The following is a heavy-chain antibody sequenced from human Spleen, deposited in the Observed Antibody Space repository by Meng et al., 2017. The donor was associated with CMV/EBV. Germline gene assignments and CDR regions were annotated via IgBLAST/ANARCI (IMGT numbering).Heavy chain of an antibody. CDR1: GFSFSDYY. CDR3: ARGVWSGDAAHDHYYGMDV. V-gene: IGHV3-11*04. J-gene: IGHJ6*02. D-gene: IGHD3-3*01. CDR2: ISSSGNSV. Sequence: GGSLRLSCAASGFSFSDYYMSWIRQAPGKGLEWLSYISSSGNSVYYADSVKGRFTISGDNAKNSLYLQMNSLRVEDTAVYWCARGVWSGDAAHDHYYGMDVWGQGTTVTVSS.